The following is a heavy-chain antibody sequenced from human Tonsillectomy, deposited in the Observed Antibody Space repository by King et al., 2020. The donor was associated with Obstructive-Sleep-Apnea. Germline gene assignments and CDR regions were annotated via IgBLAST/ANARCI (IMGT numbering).Heavy chain of an antibody. Sequence: VQLVESGGGVVQPGRSLRLSCAASGFTFSSYGMHWVRQAPGKGLEWVAVISYDGSNKYYADSVKGRFTISRDNSKNTLYLQMNSLRAEDTAVYYCAKEDTAREKHYYYYGMDVWGQGTTVTVSS. J-gene: IGHJ6*02. V-gene: IGHV3-30*18. CDR1: GFTFSSYG. D-gene: IGHD5-18*01. CDR3: AKEDTAREKHYYYYGMDV. CDR2: ISYDGSNK.